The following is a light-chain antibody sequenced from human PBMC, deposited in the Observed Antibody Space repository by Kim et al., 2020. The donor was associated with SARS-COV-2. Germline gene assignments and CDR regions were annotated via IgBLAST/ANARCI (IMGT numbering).Light chain of an antibody. Sequence: AAVGDRVTITCRSSQSISGWLAWYQQRPGKAPKLLISAVSTLESGVPSRFSGSGSGTEFSLTISNLQPDDFATYYCQQYKSYSVQMFGQGTKLEIK. V-gene: IGKV1-5*01. J-gene: IGKJ1*01. CDR3: QQYKSYSVQM. CDR2: AVS. CDR1: QSISGW.